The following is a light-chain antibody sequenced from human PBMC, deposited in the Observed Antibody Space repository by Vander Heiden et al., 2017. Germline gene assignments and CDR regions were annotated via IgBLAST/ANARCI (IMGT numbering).Light chain of an antibody. CDR2: EAS. CDR3: QQRSNWPRI. CDR1: QSVSSY. V-gene: IGKV3-11*01. Sequence: EIVLTQSPATLSLSPGERATLSCRASQSVSSYLAWYQQKPGQAPRLLIYEASNRATGIPARFSGSGSGTDFTLTISSLEPEDFAVYYCQQRSNWPRIFGPGTKVDIK. J-gene: IGKJ3*01.